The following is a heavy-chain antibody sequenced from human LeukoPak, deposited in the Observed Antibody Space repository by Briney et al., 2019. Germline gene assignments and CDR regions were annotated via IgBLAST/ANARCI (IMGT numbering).Heavy chain of an antibody. CDR1: GGSIRSSSYY. Sequence: PSETLSLTCSVSGGSIRSSSYYWGWIRQPPGKGLEWIGTIYYTGSTFYNPSLRSRLTMSVDTSKNQLSLKLSSVTAADTAVYYCAREPGFDSSGYLNWFDPWGQGTLVTVSS. J-gene: IGHJ5*02. V-gene: IGHV4-39*07. D-gene: IGHD3-22*01. CDR3: AREPGFDSSGYLNWFDP. CDR2: IYYTGST.